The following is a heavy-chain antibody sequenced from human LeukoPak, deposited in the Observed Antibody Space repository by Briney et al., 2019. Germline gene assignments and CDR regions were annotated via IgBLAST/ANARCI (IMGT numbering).Heavy chain of an antibody. D-gene: IGHD2-21*02. CDR2: IRSKANNYAI. V-gene: IGHV3-73*01. Sequence: GGSLRLSCATSGFTFTTSATYWIRQAPGKGLEWVGRIRSKANNYAIAYAESVKGRFTISRDDSTSTAFLQMNSLKIEDTAMYYSHCERITGGPGTLVTVSS. J-gene: IGHJ4*02. CDR3: HCERIT. CDR1: GFTFTTSA.